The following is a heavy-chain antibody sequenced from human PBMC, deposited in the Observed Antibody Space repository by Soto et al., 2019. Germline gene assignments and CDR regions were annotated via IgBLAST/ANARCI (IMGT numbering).Heavy chain of an antibody. D-gene: IGHD6-13*01. CDR2: IYHSGST. CDR1: GGSISSSNY. V-gene: IGHV4-4*02. Sequence: PSETLSLTFAVSGGSISSSNYWSWVRQPPGKGLEWIGEIYHSGSTNYNPSLKSRVTISIDKSKNQFSLKLSFMTAADTAVYYCTSQQQLFTWGQGTLVTVSS. CDR3: TSQQQLFT. J-gene: IGHJ5*02.